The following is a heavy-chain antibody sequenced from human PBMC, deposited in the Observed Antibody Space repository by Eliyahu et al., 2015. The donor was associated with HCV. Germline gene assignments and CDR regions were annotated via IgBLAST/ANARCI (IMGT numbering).Heavy chain of an antibody. J-gene: IGHJ6*02. Sequence: EVQLVESGGGLVQPGGSLRLSCAASGFTVSSNYMSWVRQAPGKGLEWVSVIYSGGSTYYADSVKGRFTISRDNSKNTLYLQMNSLRAEDTAVYYCARDFWSGYSVYYGMDVWGQGTTVTVSS. V-gene: IGHV3-66*01. CDR2: IYSGGST. D-gene: IGHD3-3*01. CDR1: GFTVSSNY. CDR3: ARDFWSGYSVYYGMDV.